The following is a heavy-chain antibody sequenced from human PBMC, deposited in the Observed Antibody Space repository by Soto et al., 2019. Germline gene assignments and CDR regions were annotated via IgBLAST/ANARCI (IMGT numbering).Heavy chain of an antibody. CDR3: ARSLRGYSGYSGY. D-gene: IGHD5-12*01. V-gene: IGHV3-11*05. Sequence: VQLVESGGGLVKPGGCLRLSCAASGCTFSDYYMSWIRQAPGKGLEWVSYISSSGSDTNYADSVKGRFTVSRDNAKNSLYLQMNSLRAEDTAVYYCARSLRGYSGYSGYWGQGTLVTVSS. CDR2: ISSSGSDT. J-gene: IGHJ4*02. CDR1: GCTFSDYY.